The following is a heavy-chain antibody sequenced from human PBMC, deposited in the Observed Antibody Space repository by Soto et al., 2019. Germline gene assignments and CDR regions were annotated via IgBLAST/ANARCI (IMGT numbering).Heavy chain of an antibody. CDR1: EFTFSNYA. CDR2: ISYGGGTT. Sequence: GGSRRLSCAASEFTFSNYAMSWVRQAPGKGLEWVSAISYGGGTTYYADSVKGRFTISRDNSKNTLYLQMNSLRAEDTAVYYCAKNPGYYYDSTGYHFDYWGQGT. D-gene: IGHD3-22*01. V-gene: IGHV3-23*01. J-gene: IGHJ4*02. CDR3: AKNPGYYYDSTGYHFDY.